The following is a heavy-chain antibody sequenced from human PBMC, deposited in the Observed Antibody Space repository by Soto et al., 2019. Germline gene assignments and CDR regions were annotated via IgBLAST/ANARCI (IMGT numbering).Heavy chain of an antibody. CDR2: IYYSGST. D-gene: IGHD2-2*01. V-gene: IGHV4-59*08. CDR1: GGSISSYY. Sequence: SETLSLTCTVSGGSISSYYWSWIRQPPGKGLEWIGYIYYSGSTKYNPSLESRVTISVDTSKNQFSLKLSSVTAADTAVYYCGRHMGSTSASISYWGQGILVTVSS. J-gene: IGHJ4*02. CDR3: GRHMGSTSASISY.